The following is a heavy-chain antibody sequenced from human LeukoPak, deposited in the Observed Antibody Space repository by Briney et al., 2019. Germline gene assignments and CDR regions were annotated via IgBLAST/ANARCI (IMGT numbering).Heavy chain of an antibody. J-gene: IGHJ6*02. CDR3: ARHAMVTAIPATPASYYYYGMDV. D-gene: IGHD2-21*02. CDR2: IYPGDSDT. CDR1: GYSFTSYW. V-gene: IGHV5-51*01. Sequence: GESLKISYKGSGYSFTSYWIGWVRQMPGKGLEWMGIIYPGDSDTRYSPSFQGQVTISADKSISTAYLQWSSLKASDTAMYYCARHAMVTAIPATPASYYYYGMDVWGQGTTVTVSS.